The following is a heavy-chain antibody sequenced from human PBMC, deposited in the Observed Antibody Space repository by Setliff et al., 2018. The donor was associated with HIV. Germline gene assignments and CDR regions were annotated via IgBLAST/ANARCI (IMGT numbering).Heavy chain of an antibody. Sequence: SETLSLTCTVSGGSISSYYWSWIRQPPGKGLEWIGYIYYSGTTNYNPSLKSRVTISVETSKNQFSLKLSSVTAADTAVYYCARGGAAPDYWGQGTLVTVSS. J-gene: IGHJ4*02. D-gene: IGHD6-13*01. V-gene: IGHV4-59*12. CDR1: GGSISSYY. CDR2: IYYSGTT. CDR3: ARGGAAPDY.